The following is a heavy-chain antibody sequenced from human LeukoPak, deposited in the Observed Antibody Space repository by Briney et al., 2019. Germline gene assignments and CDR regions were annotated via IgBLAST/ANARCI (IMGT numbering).Heavy chain of an antibody. Sequence: GGSLRLSCAASRFTFSSYAMSWVRQAPGKGLEWVSTIGNSGGNTYYADSAKGRFTISRDNSKNTLYLQMNNLRAEDTAVYYCAKSYYYDNSGDWGQGTLVTVSP. CDR1: RFTFSSYA. V-gene: IGHV3-23*01. D-gene: IGHD3-22*01. CDR3: AKSYYYDNSGD. CDR2: IGNSGGNT. J-gene: IGHJ4*02.